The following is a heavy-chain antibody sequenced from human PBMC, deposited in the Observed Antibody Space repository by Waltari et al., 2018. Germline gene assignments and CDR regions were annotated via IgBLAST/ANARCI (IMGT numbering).Heavy chain of an antibody. CDR3: ARDRTGTTVCWY. J-gene: IGHJ4*02. V-gene: IGHV1-69*01. Sequence: QVQLVQSGAEVKKPGSSVKVSCKASGGTFSSYAISWVRQAPGQGLEWMGGIRPIFGTGNYAQKFQGRVTITADESTSTAYMELSSLRSEDTAVYYCARDRTGTTVCWYWGQGTLVTVSS. D-gene: IGHD1-1*01. CDR1: GGTFSSYA. CDR2: IRPIFGTG.